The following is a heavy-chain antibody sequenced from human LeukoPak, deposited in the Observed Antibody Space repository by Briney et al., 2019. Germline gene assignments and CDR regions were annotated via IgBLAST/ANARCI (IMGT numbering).Heavy chain of an antibody. D-gene: IGHD3-16*01. V-gene: IGHV4-59*01. Sequence: SETLSLTCTVSGGSISTSYCIWVRQAPGKGLEWIGYIYSSGSTNYNPSLKSRVTVSVDTSKNQFSLMLSSVTAADTAVYYCATLGINQRDYWGQGTLV. CDR1: GGSISTSY. J-gene: IGHJ4*02. CDR3: ATLGINQRDY. CDR2: IYSSGST.